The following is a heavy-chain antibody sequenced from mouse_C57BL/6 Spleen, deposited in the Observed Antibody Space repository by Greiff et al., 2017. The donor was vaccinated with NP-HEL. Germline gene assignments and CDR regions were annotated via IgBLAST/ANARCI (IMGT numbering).Heavy chain of an antibody. CDR3: ARGLGRDYAMDY. Sequence: EVMLVESGGGLVKPGGSLKLSCAASGFTFSSYAMSWVRQTPEKRLEWVATISDGGSYTYYPDNVKGRFTISRDNAKNNLYLQMSHLKSEDTAMYYCARGLGRDYAMDYWGQGTSVTVSS. D-gene: IGHD4-1*01. CDR2: ISDGGSYT. V-gene: IGHV5-4*03. J-gene: IGHJ4*01. CDR1: GFTFSSYA.